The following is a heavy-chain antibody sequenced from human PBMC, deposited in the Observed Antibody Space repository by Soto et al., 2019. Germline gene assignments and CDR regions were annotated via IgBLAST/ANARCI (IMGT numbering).Heavy chain of an antibody. CDR3: AKDLYPSGHGGIAVAGTVYYYYYMDV. J-gene: IGHJ6*03. CDR2: ISYDGSNK. D-gene: IGHD6-19*01. Sequence: GGSLRLSCAASGFTFSSYGMHWVRQAPGKGLEWVAVISYDGSNKYYADSVKGRFTISRDNSKNTLYLQMNSLRAEDTAVYYCAKDLYPSGHGGIAVAGTVYYYYYMDVWGKGTTVTVSS. V-gene: IGHV3-30*18. CDR1: GFTFSSYG.